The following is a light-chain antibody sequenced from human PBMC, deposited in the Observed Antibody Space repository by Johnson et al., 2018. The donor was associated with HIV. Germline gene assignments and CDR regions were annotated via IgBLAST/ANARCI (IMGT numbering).Light chain of an antibody. V-gene: IGLV1-44*01. Sequence: QSVLTQPPSASGTPGQRVTISCSGSSSNIGNNTVNWYQQLPGTAPKLLIYRITHRPSGIPDRFTGSKSGPSASLAISGLQAEAEAEYYCAAWDDSLNGYVFGTGTKVTVL. CDR2: RIT. J-gene: IGLJ1*01. CDR3: AAWDDSLNGYV. CDR1: SSNIGNNT.